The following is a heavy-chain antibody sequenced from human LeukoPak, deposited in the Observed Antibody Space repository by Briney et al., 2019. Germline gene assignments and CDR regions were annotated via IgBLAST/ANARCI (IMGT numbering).Heavy chain of an antibody. CDR2: LSSGGSMM. CDR3: ARKIYGSDNYIDY. J-gene: IGHJ4*02. V-gene: IGHV3-11*01. Sequence: PGGSLRLSRVASGFTFSDYYINWIRQAPGMGLEWIAYLSSGGSMMYYADSVKGRFAISRDNAKNSVYLQMNSLRAEDTALYYCARKIYGSDNYIDYWGQGTLVTVSS. D-gene: IGHD3-10*01. CDR1: GFTFSDYY.